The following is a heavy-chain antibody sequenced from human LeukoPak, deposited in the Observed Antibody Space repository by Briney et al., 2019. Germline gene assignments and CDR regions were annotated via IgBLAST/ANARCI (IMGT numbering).Heavy chain of an antibody. CDR3: AREGSPIVVVPAAVVGVDYYGMDV. Sequence: GGSLRLSCAASGFTFSSYSMNWVRQAPGKGLEWVSSISSSSSYIYYADSVKGRFTISRDNAKNSLYLQTNSLRAEDTAVYYCAREGSPIVVVPAAVVGVDYYGMDVWGQGTTVTVSS. CDR2: ISSSSSYI. D-gene: IGHD2-2*01. V-gene: IGHV3-21*01. CDR1: GFTFSSYS. J-gene: IGHJ6*02.